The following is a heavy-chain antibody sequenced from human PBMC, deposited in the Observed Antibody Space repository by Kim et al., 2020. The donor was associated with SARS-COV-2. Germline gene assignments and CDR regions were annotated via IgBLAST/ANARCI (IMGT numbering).Heavy chain of an antibody. Sequence: SVKVSCKASGGTFSSYAISWVRQAPGQGLEWMGGIIPIFGTANYAQKFQGRVTITADESTSTAYMELSSLRSEDTAVYYCARVGYGSGSYYDYYYGMDVWGQGTTVTVSS. V-gene: IGHV1-69*13. J-gene: IGHJ6*02. CDR2: IIPIFGTA. D-gene: IGHD3-10*01. CDR3: ARVGYGSGSYYDYYYGMDV. CDR1: GGTFSSYA.